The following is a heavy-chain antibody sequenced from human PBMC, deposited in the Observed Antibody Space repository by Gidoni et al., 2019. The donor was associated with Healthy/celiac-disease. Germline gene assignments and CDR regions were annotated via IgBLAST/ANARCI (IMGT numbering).Heavy chain of an antibody. CDR1: GFTFSSYG. V-gene: IGHV3-33*01. J-gene: IGHJ4*02. CDR3: ARAYNGGMATIYY. Sequence: QVQLVESGGGVVQPGRSLRLSCAASGFTFSSYGMHWVRQAPGKGLEWVAVIWYDGSNKYYADSVKGRFTISRDNSKNTRYLQMNSLRAEDTAVYYCARAYNGGMATIYYWGQGTLVTVSS. D-gene: IGHD1-20*01. CDR2: IWYDGSNK.